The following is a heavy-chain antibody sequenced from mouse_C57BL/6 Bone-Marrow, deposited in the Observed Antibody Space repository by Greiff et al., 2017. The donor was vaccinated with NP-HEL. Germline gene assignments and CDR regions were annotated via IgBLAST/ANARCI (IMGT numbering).Heavy chain of an antibody. Sequence: VQLQQSGAELVRPGASVKLSCTASGFNIKDDYMHWVKQRPEQGLEWIGWIDPENGDTEYASKFQGKATITADTSSNTAYLQLSSLTSEDTAVYYCARYRPSSFDYWGQGTTLTVSS. CDR2: IDPENGDT. J-gene: IGHJ2*01. CDR1: GFNIKDDY. D-gene: IGHD5-1-1*01. CDR3: ARYRPSSFDY. V-gene: IGHV14-4*01.